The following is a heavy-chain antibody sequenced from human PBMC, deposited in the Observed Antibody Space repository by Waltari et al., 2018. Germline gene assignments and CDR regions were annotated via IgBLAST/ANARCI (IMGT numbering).Heavy chain of an antibody. CDR1: VYTFTSYG. V-gene: IGHV1-69*06. CDR2: IDPICGTA. J-gene: IGHJ4*02. D-gene: IGHD3-22*01. Sequence: QVQLVQSGAEVKTPGASVKVSCKASVYTFTSYGISWVRQAPGQGLEWMGWIDPICGTANYAQKFQGRVTITADKSTSTAYMELSSLRSEDTAVYYCAREPYDSSGIFDYWGQGTLVTVSS. CDR3: AREPYDSSGIFDY.